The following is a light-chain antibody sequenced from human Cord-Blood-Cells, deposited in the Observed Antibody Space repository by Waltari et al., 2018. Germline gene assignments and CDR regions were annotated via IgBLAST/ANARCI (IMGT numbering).Light chain of an antibody. J-gene: IGLJ2*01. Sequence: QSALTQPASASGSPGQSSTISCTATSGDVGSYNLVSWYQQHPGKAPKLMIYEGSKRPSGVSNRFSGSKSGNTASLTISGLQAEDEADYYCCSYAGSSTVVFGGGTKLTVL. CDR1: SGDVGSYNL. CDR2: EGS. CDR3: CSYAGSSTVV. V-gene: IGLV2-23*01.